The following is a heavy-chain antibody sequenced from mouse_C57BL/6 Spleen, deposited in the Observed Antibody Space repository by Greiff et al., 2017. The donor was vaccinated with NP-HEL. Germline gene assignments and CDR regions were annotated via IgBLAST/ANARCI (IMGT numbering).Heavy chain of an antibody. Sequence: VQLQQPGAELVMPGASVKLSCKASGYTFTSYWMHWVKQRPGQGLEWIGEIDPSDSYTNYNQKFKGKSTLTVDKSSSTAYMQLSSLTSEDSAVYYCARSEQLRLPFAYWGQGTLVTVSA. CDR3: ARSEQLRLPFAY. V-gene: IGHV1-69*01. D-gene: IGHD3-2*02. CDR1: GYTFTSYW. J-gene: IGHJ3*01. CDR2: IDPSDSYT.